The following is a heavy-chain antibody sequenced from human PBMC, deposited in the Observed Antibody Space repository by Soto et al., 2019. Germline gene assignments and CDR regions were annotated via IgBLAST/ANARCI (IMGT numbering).Heavy chain of an antibody. V-gene: IGHV3-23*01. CDR1: GFTFSSYA. CDR2: ISGSGSNP. J-gene: IGHJ4*02. Sequence: EVQVLESGGGLVQPGWSLRLSCAASGFTFSSYAMSWVRQAPGQGLEWVSAISGSGSNPYYADSVKGRFTISRDNSKNSLYLQMNSLRAEDTALYYCATTASMTIRDGFDHWGQGTLVTVSS. D-gene: IGHD3-3*01. CDR3: ATTASMTIRDGFDH.